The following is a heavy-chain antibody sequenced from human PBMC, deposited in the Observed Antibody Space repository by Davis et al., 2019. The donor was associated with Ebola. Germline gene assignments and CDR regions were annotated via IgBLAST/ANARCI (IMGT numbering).Heavy chain of an antibody. J-gene: IGHJ4*02. CDR3: AKSFLITGAHMSEFRGVDY. CDR1: EFTFTNYG. CDR2: ISAGGTAP. Sequence: GESLKISCVASEFTFTNYGMTWVRQAPGKGLEWVSSISAGGTAPYYADSVKGRFTISRDNSKNTLSLHMDSLRGDDTAVYYCAKSFLITGAHMSEFRGVDYWGQGTVVTVSS. D-gene: IGHD2-8*02. V-gene: IGHV3-23*01.